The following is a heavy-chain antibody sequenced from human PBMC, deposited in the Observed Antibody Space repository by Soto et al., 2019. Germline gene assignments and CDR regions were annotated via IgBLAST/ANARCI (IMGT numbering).Heavy chain of an antibody. V-gene: IGHV3-33*01. CDR3: ARDGSYGGTGDGLEV. CDR2: IWYDGSII. Sequence: GGSLRLSCAASGFTFRSYGMHWVRQAPGEGLEWVAVIWYDGSIIYYTDSVKGRFTISRDNSKNTVYLQMNSLRAEDKALYYWARDGSYGGTGDGLEVWGEGTTVTVSS. CDR1: GFTFRSYG. J-gene: IGHJ6*04. D-gene: IGHD3-3*01.